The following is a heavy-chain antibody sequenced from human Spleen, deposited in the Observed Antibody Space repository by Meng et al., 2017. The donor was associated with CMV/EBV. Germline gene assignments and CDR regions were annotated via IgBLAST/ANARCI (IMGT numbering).Heavy chain of an antibody. CDR3: ARADYSVFDI. CDR1: GFTFSTYD. Sequence: GESLKISCVASGFTFSTYDMNWVRQASVKGLEFVSSISISSNYLYYADSVKGRFTISRDNAKNSLYLQMNTLRAEDTAVYYCARADYSVFDIWGPGTMVTVSS. D-gene: IGHD4-11*01. CDR2: ISISSNYL. V-gene: IGHV3-21*06. J-gene: IGHJ3*02.